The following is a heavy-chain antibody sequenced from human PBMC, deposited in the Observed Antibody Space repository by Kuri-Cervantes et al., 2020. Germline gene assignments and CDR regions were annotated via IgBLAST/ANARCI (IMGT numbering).Heavy chain of an antibody. J-gene: IGHJ3*02. CDR1: GYSISNGYY. V-gene: IGHV3-30*18. D-gene: IGHD5-18*01. CDR2: ISYDGSNK. Sequence: GGSLRLSCAVSGYSISNGYYWGWIRQPPGKGLEWVAVISYDGSNKYYADSVKGRFTISRDNSKNTLYLQMNSLTTEDTALYYCAKEYSRGYTYGHDAFDMWGQGTRVTVSS. CDR3: AKEYSRGYTYGHDAFDM.